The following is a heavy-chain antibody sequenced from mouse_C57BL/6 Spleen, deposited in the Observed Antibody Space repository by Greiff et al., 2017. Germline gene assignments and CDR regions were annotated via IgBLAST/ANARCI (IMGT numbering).Heavy chain of an antibody. D-gene: IGHD2-4*01. J-gene: IGHJ4*01. V-gene: IGHV1-72*01. Sequence: QVQLQQPGAELVKPGASVKLSCKASGYTFTSYWMHWVKQRPGRGLEWIGRIDPNSGGTKYNEKFKSKATLTVDKSSSTSYMRLSSLTSEASAVYYCASGYYDYSYARDYWGQGTSVTVSS. CDR1: GYTFTSYW. CDR2: IDPNSGGT. CDR3: ASGYYDYSYARDY.